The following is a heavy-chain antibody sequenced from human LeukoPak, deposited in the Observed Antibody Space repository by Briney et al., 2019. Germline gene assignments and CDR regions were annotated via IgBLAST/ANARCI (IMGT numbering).Heavy chain of an antibody. J-gene: IGHJ3*02. CDR3: ARDSSGSYWPDSFDI. V-gene: IGHV4-59*01. Sequence: SETLSLTCTVSGGSISSYYWSWIRHPPEEGLEWIGYIYYRGSPNHNPSLKSRVTIPVDTSKNQFSLKLSSVTAADTAVYYCARDSSGSYWPDSFDIWGQGTMVTVSS. CDR1: GGSISSYY. CDR2: IYYRGSP. D-gene: IGHD1-26*01.